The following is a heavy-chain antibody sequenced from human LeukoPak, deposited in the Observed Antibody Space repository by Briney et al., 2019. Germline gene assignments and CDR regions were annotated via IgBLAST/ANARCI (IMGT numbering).Heavy chain of an antibody. V-gene: IGHV4-59*01. CDR3: ARGSRLTMVRGVINWFDP. CDR1: GGPISSYY. J-gene: IGHJ5*02. D-gene: IGHD3-10*01. Sequence: SETLSLTCTVSGGPISSYYWICIRQPPGKGLEGIGYNYYSGSTNYNPSLKSRVTISEDTSKNQFSLKLGSVTAADTAVYYCARGSRLTMVRGVINWFDPWGQGSLVTVSS. CDR2: NYYSGST.